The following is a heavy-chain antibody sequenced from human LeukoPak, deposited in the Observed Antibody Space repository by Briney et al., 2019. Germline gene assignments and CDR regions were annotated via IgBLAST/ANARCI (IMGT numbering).Heavy chain of an antibody. CDR2: INPNSGDT. V-gene: IGHV1-2*02. Sequence: GASVKVSCKASGYTFTGYYMHWVRQAPGQGLEWMGWINPNSGDTNYAQNFQGRVTMTRDTSITTAYMELSSLTSADTAVYFCARSAEHCNNGVCFTDYYMDVWGKGTTVTVSS. CDR1: GYTFTGYY. J-gene: IGHJ6*03. D-gene: IGHD2-8*01. CDR3: ARSAEHCNNGVCFTDYYMDV.